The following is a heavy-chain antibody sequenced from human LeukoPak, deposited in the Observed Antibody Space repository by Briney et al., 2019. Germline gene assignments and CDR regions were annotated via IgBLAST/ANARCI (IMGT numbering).Heavy chain of an antibody. V-gene: IGHV3-23*01. CDR1: GFTFSSYA. CDR2: ISGSGGST. CDR3: AKGSFMVRFYGMDV. J-gene: IGHJ6*02. D-gene: IGHD3-10*01. Sequence: GGSLRLSCAASGFTFSSYAVSWVRQAPGKGLEWASAISGSGGSTYYADSVKGRFTISRDNSKNTLYLQMNSLRAEDTAVYYCAKGSFMVRFYGMDVWGQGTTVTVSS.